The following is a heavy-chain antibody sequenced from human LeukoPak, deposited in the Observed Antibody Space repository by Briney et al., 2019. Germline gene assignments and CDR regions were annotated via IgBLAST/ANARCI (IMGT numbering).Heavy chain of an antibody. CDR1: GFTFTSFG. CDR2: IRNDGDVI. Sequence: GGSLRLSCAASGFTFTSFGMHWVRQAPGKGLEWVAFIRNDGDVIYYADSVKGRFTISRDNSKNTVYLQMNSLRAEDTAVYHCAKDLPAAYFDYWGQGTLVTVSS. CDR3: AKDLPAAYFDY. V-gene: IGHV3-30*02. J-gene: IGHJ4*02. D-gene: IGHD2-2*01.